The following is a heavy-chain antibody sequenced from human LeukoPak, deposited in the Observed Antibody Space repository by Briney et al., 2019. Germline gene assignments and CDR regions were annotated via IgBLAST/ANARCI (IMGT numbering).Heavy chain of an antibody. V-gene: IGHV3-23*01. CDR1: GFTFNNYA. CDR2: ISGTGGNT. CDR3: VKNFGITPYYFDH. Sequence: GGSLRLSCAASGFTFNNYAMIWVRQAPGKGLEWVSGISGTGGNTYDADSVKSRFTISRDNSKNTVYLQMNSLRADDTAVYYCVKNFGITPYYFDHWGQGTLVTVSP. J-gene: IGHJ4*02. D-gene: IGHD3-16*01.